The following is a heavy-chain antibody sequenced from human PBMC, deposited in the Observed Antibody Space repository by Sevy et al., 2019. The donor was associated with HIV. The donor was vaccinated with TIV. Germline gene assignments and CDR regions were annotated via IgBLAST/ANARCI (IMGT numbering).Heavy chain of an antibody. D-gene: IGHD5-12*01. Sequence: GGSLRLSCAASGFTFDDYAMHWVRQAPGKGLEWVSAISWNSGSIGYADSVKGRFTISRDNAKNSLYLQMNSLRAEDTALYYCAKEGLRLRYYYYGMDVWGQGTTVTVSS. CDR3: AKEGLRLRYYYYGMDV. J-gene: IGHJ6*02. CDR2: ISWNSGSI. CDR1: GFTFDDYA. V-gene: IGHV3-9*01.